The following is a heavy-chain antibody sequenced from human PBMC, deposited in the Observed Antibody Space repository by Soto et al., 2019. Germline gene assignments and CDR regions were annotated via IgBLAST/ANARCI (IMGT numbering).Heavy chain of an antibody. CDR1: GFTFSSYA. V-gene: IGHV3-30-3*01. CDR2: ISYDGSNK. J-gene: IGHJ4*02. D-gene: IGHD4-17*01. Sequence: QVQLVESGGGVVQPGRSLRLSCAASGFTFSSYAMHWVRQAPGKGLEWVAVISYDGSNKYYADSMKGRFTISRDNSKNTLYLQMNSLRAEDTAVYYCARGLHDYGGNSYYFDYWGQGTLVTVSS. CDR3: ARGLHDYGGNSYYFDY.